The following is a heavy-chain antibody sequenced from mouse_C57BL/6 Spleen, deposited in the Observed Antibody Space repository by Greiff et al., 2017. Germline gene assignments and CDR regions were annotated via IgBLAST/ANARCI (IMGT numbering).Heavy chain of an antibody. V-gene: IGHV1-59*01. J-gene: IGHJ4*01. CDR3: ASAVYYPIYYAMDY. D-gene: IGHD2-1*01. Sequence: QVQLQQPGAELVRPGTSVKLSCKASGYTFTSYWLHWVKQRPGQGLEWIGVIDPSDSYTNYNQKFKGKATLTVDTSSSTAYRQLSSLTSEDSAVYYYASAVYYPIYYAMDYWGQGTSVTVSS. CDR1: GYTFTSYW. CDR2: IDPSDSYT.